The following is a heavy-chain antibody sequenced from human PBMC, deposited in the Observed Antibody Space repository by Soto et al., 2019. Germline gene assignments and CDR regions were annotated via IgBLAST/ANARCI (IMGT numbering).Heavy chain of an antibody. J-gene: IGHJ4*02. Sequence: GGSLRLSCAASGFTFSGSAMHWVRQASGKGLEWVALISYDGGNEKYTESVKDRFTISRDDSHNVAYLQMSSLRTEDTAMYYCAKGRYSGTYPTDFDYWGQGSLVTVS. CDR2: ISYDGGNE. D-gene: IGHD1-26*01. CDR1: GFTFSGSA. V-gene: IGHV3-30*04. CDR3: AKGRYSGTYPTDFDY.